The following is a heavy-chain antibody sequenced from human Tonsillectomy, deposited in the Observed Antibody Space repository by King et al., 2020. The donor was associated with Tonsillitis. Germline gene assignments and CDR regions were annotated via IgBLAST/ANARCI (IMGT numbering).Heavy chain of an antibody. CDR3: ASLAPWVAGNPSSFDY. J-gene: IGHJ4*02. Sequence: VQLVQSGAEVKKPGASVKVSCKASGYTFTSYYMHWVRQAPGQGLEWMGIINPSGGSTSYAQKFQGRVTMTRDTSTSTVYMELSSLRSEDTAVYYCASLAPWVAGNPSSFDYWGQGTLVTVSS. CDR2: INPSGGST. CDR1: GYTFTSYY. V-gene: IGHV1-46*01. D-gene: IGHD2-15*01.